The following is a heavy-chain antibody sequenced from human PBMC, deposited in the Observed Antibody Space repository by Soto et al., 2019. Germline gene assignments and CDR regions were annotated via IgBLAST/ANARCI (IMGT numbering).Heavy chain of an antibody. CDR1: GYTLTELS. V-gene: IGHV1-24*01. J-gene: IGHJ4*02. CDR2: FDPEDGET. D-gene: IGHD3-9*01. CDR3: ATSPPNCDILSGHRISLDY. Sequence: ASVKVSCKVSGYTLTELSMHWVRQAPGKGLEWMGGFDPEDGETIYAQKFQGRVTMTEDTSTDTAYMELSSLRSEDTAVYSCATSPPNCDILSGHRISLDYWRQGTLVGASS.